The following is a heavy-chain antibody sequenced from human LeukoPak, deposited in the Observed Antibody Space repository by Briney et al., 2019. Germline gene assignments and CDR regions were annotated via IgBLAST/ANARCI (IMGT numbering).Heavy chain of an antibody. Sequence: GGSLRLSCAASGFTFSTSAMHWVRQAPGKGLEYVSGISSNGGTTYYANSVKGRFTISRDNPKNTLYLQMGSLRAEDMAVYYCARGSYCSGGSCYSANWGQGTLVTVS. CDR2: ISSNGGTT. D-gene: IGHD2-15*01. CDR3: ARGSYCSGGSCYSAN. J-gene: IGHJ4*02. CDR1: GFTFSTSA. V-gene: IGHV3-64*01.